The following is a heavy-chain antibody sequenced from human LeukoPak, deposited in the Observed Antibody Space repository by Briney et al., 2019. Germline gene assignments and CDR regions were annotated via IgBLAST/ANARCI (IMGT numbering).Heavy chain of an antibody. CDR2: IYSGDTT. D-gene: IGHD3-10*01. V-gene: IGHV3-66*01. Sequence: GGSLRLPCAASGYTVSTNYMSWVRQAPGKGLEWVSVIYSGDTTFYADSVRGKFTISRDNSKNTLYLQMNSLRAEDTAVYYCASILGSSSGYYFDYGGQGTLVTVSS. J-gene: IGHJ4*02. CDR1: GYTVSTNY. CDR3: ASILGSSSGYYFDY.